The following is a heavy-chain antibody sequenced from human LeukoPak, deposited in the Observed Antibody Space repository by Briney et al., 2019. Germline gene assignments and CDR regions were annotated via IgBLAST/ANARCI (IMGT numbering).Heavy chain of an antibody. CDR3: ARATRGSAHFDV. CDR1: GFTFSTCA. D-gene: IGHD1-26*01. J-gene: IGHJ4*03. CDR2: ISYDGSNK. V-gene: IGHV3-30-3*01. Sequence: GRSLRLSCTASGFTFSTCAMHSVRQAPGKGLEWVAVISYDGSNKYYADSVKGRFTISRDNSKNTLYLQMNSLRAEDTAVHYCARATRGSAHFDVWGQGTLVTVSS.